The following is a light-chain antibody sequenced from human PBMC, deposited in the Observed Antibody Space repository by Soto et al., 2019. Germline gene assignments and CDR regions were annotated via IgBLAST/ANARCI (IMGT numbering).Light chain of an antibody. CDR1: QSISSY. CDR2: DAS. CDR3: HQRSNWPLT. V-gene: IGKV3-11*01. Sequence: EIVLTQSPATLSLSPGERATLSCRASQSISSYLAWYQQKPGQAPRLLIYDASKRATGIPARFSGSGSGTDFSLTISSLEPEDFAVYYCHQRSNWPLTFGGGTKVEIK. J-gene: IGKJ4*01.